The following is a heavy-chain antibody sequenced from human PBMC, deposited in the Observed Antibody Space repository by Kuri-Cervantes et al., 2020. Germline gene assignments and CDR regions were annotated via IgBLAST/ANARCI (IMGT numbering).Heavy chain of an antibody. Sequence: GESLKISCAASGFTFSDYYMSWIRQAPGKGLEWVSYISSGSSTIYYADSVKGRFTISRDNSKNTLYLQMNSLRAEDTAVYYCARDGRSGSYPRGFFDCWGQGTLVTVSS. D-gene: IGHD1-26*01. V-gene: IGHV3-11*04. J-gene: IGHJ4*02. CDR2: ISSGSSTI. CDR3: ARDGRSGSYPRGFFDC. CDR1: GFTFSDYY.